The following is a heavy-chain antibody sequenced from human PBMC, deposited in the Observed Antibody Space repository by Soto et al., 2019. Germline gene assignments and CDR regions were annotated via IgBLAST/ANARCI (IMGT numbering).Heavy chain of an antibody. V-gene: IGHV3-74*01. CDR2: INGDGSTT. J-gene: IGHJ3*01. CDR3: ARDRGYPDSFNA. Sequence: HPGGSLRLSCAASGFTFSPYWMHWVRQGPGKGLVWVSHINGDGSTTAYADSVKGRFTISRDNAKNTLYLEINSLRADDTAVYYCARDRGYPDSFNAWGQGTIVTVSS. D-gene: IGHD3-22*01. CDR1: GFTFSPYW.